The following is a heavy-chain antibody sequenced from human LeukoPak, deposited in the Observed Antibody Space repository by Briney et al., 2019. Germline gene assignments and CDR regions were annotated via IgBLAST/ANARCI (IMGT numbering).Heavy chain of an antibody. J-gene: IGHJ4*02. CDR2: INPSGGST. D-gene: IGHD5-12*01. V-gene: IGHV1-46*01. CDR1: GYTFTSYY. Sequence: ASVKVSCKASGYTFTSYYMHWVRQAPGQGLEWMGIINPSGGSTSYAQKFQSRVTMTRDMSTSTVYMELSSLRSEDTAVYCCARDRQGLPVDVWGQGTLVTVSS. CDR3: ARDRQGLPVDV.